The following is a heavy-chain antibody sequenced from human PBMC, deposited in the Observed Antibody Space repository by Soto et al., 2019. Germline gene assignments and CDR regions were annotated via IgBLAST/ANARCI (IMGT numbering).Heavy chain of an antibody. J-gene: IGHJ4*02. CDR1: GFTFSSYS. CDR2: ISSSSSYI. V-gene: IGHV3-21*01. Sequence: GGSLRISCAASGFTFSSYSMNWVRQAPGKGLEWVSSISSSSSYIYYADSVKGRFTISRDNAKNSLYLQMNSLRAEDTAVYYCARDYVTMAKGRTDALDYWGQGTLVTVSS. D-gene: IGHD3-10*01. CDR3: ARDYVTMAKGRTDALDY.